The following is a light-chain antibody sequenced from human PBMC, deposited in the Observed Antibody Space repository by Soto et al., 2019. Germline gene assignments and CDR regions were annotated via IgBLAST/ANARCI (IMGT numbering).Light chain of an antibody. V-gene: IGLV1-44*01. Sequence: QSVLTQPPSASGTPGQRVTISCSGSSFNIGSNSVNWYQQLPGAAPKLLIYSNNQRPSGVPDRFSGSKSGTSASLAISGLQSEDEADYYCASWDDRLTGHVVFGVGTQLTV. CDR3: ASWDDRLTGHVV. CDR1: SFNIGSNS. J-gene: IGLJ2*01. CDR2: SNN.